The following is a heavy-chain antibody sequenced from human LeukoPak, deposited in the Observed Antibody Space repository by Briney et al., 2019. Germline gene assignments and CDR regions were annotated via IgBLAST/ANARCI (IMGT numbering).Heavy chain of an antibody. CDR2: INPSGGST. J-gene: IGHJ4*02. D-gene: IGHD3-3*01. CDR3: ARDPYDFWRRRGAWFDY. V-gene: IGHV1-46*01. Sequence: GASVKVSCKASGYTFTSYYMHWVRQAPGQGLEWMGIINPSGGSTSYAQKFQGRVTMTRDTSTSTVYMELSSLRSEDTAVYYCARDPYDFWRRRGAWFDYWGQGTLVTVSS. CDR1: GYTFTSYY.